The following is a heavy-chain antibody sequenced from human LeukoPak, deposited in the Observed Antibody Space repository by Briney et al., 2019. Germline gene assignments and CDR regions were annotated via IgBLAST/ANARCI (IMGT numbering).Heavy chain of an antibody. J-gene: IGHJ1*01. D-gene: IGHD2-2*01. CDR1: GYTFTSYD. CDR2: MNPNSGNT. Sequence: ASVKVSCKASGYTFTSYDINWVRQATGQGPEWMGWMNPNSGNTGYAQKFQGRVTMTRNTSISTAYMELSSLRSEDTAVYYCATVPAAMWEIYFQHWGQGTLVTVSS. V-gene: IGHV1-8*01. CDR3: ATVPAAMWEIYFQH.